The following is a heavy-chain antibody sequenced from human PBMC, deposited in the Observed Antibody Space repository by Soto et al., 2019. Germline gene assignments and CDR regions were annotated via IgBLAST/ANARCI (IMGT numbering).Heavy chain of an antibody. V-gene: IGHV4-34*01. J-gene: IGHJ5*02. CDR3: ARGSDTVTSSNWFDP. D-gene: IGHD4-17*01. CDR1: GGSFSGYY. CDR2: INHSGST. Sequence: SETLSLTCAVYGGSFSGYYWSWIRQPPGKGLEWIGEINHSGSTNYNPSLKSRVTISVDTSKNQFSLKLSSVTAADTAVYYCARGSDTVTSSNWFDPWGQGTLVTVSS.